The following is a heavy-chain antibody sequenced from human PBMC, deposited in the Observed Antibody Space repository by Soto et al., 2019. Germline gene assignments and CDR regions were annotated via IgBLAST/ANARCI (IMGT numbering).Heavy chain of an antibody. V-gene: IGHV3-23*01. CDR3: ANTIFGVVTPGGMDV. CDR2: ISGSGGST. Sequence: GSLRLSCAASGFSFRSDRMSWVREAAGKGLEWVSAISGSGGSTYYADSVKGRFTISRDNSKNTLYLQMNSLRAEDTAVYYCANTIFGVVTPGGMDVWGQGTTVTVSS. D-gene: IGHD3-3*01. J-gene: IGHJ6*02. CDR1: GFSFRSDR.